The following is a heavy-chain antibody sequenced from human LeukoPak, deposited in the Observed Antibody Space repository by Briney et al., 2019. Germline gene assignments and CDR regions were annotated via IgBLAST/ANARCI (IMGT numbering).Heavy chain of an antibody. Sequence: PGGSLRLSCAASGFTLSSCGMHWVRQAPGKGLEWVAVTSNDGTNKYYADSVKGRFTISRDNSKNTVYLQMNSLRVEDTAVYYCAKAGYYDSSGYYYYFDSWGQGTLVTVSS. CDR2: TSNDGTNK. V-gene: IGHV3-30*18. J-gene: IGHJ4*02. CDR1: GFTLSSCG. D-gene: IGHD3-22*01. CDR3: AKAGYYDSSGYYYYFDS.